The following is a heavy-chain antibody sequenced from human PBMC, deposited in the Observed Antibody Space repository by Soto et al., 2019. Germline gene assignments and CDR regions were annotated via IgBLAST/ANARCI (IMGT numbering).Heavy chain of an antibody. J-gene: IGHJ4*02. D-gene: IGHD2-21*02. CDR3: AKDKVPVVVTAPLDY. CDR2: ISYDGSNK. V-gene: IGHV3-30*18. CDR1: GFTFSSYG. Sequence: QVQLVESGGGVVQPGRSLRLSWAASGFTFSSYGMHWVRQAPGKGLEWVAVISYDGSNKYYADSVKGRFTISRDNSKNTLYLQMNSLRAEDTAVYYCAKDKVPVVVTAPLDYWGQGTLVTVSS.